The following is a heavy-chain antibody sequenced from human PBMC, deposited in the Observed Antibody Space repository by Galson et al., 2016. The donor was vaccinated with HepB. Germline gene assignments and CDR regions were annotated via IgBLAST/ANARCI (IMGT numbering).Heavy chain of an antibody. Sequence: SLRLSCAASGFTFSSYGMHWVRQAPGKGLEWVAFISYDGSNKKYADSVKGRFTISRDNSKKTLYLQMNSRRAEDTAVYYCARQGDGEGVGLDYWGQGTLVTVSS. CDR2: ISYDGSNK. V-gene: IGHV3-30*03. CDR3: ARQGDGEGVGLDY. D-gene: IGHD3-10*01. CDR1: GFTFSSYG. J-gene: IGHJ4*02.